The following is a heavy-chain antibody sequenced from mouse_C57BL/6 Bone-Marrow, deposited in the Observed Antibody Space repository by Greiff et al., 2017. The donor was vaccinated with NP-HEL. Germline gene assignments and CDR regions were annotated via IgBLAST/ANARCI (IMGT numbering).Heavy chain of an antibody. CDR1: GFTFSDFY. Sequence: EVKLVESGGGLVQSGRSLRLSCATSGFTFSDFYMEWVRQAPGKGLEWIAASRNKANDYTTEYSASVKGRFIVSRDTSQSILYLQMNALRAEDTAIYYCARDAGSGSFAYWGQGTLVTVSA. CDR3: ARDAGSGSFAY. D-gene: IGHD3-2*02. CDR2: SRNKANDYTT. V-gene: IGHV7-1*01. J-gene: IGHJ3*01.